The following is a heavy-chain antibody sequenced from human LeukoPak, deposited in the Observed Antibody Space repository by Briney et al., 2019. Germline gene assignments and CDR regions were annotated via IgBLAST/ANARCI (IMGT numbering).Heavy chain of an antibody. CDR1: GFTFSSYS. V-gene: IGHV3-21*04. CDR2: ISSSSSYI. CDR3: AKDSYDSSGYYYEDDAFDI. J-gene: IGHJ3*02. Sequence: GGSLRLSCAASGFTFSSYSMNWVRQAPGKGLEWVSSISSSSSYIYYADSVKGRFTISRDNDKNSLYLQMNSLRAEDTAVYYCAKDSYDSSGYYYEDDAFDIWGQGTMVTVSS. D-gene: IGHD3-22*01.